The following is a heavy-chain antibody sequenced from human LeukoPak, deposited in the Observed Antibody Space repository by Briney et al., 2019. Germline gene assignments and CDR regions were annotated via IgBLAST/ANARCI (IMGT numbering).Heavy chain of an antibody. J-gene: IGHJ4*02. Sequence: ASVKVSCKASGYTFTGYYMHWVRQAPGKGLEWMGGFDPEDGETIYAQKFQGRVTMTEDTSTDTAYMELSSLRSEDTAVYYCATDSYALPTITQNWGQGTLVTVSS. V-gene: IGHV1-24*01. D-gene: IGHD5-24*01. CDR2: FDPEDGET. CDR1: GYTFTGYY. CDR3: ATDSYALPTITQN.